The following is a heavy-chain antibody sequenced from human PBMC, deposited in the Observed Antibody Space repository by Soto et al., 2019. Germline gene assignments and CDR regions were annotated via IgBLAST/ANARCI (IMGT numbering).Heavy chain of an antibody. D-gene: IGHD2-15*01. V-gene: IGHV4-31*03. CDR1: GGSISSGGYY. CDR2: IYYSGST. CDR3: ARDGLGYCSGGSCPGHWFDP. Sequence: SETLSLTCTVSGGSISSGGYYWSWIRQHPEKGLEWIGYIYYSGSTYYNPSLKSRVTISVDTSKNQFSLKLSSVTAADTAVYYCARDGLGYCSGGSCPGHWFDPWGQGTLVTVSS. J-gene: IGHJ5*02.